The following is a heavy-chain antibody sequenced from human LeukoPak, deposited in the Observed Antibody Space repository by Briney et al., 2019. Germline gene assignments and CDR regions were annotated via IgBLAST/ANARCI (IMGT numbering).Heavy chain of an antibody. Sequence: GGSLRLSRAASGFTFSSYDMTWVRQAPGKGLEWVSGISGSGGNTYSAESVKGRFTISRDNSKNTLYLQLNSLRSEDTAVYYCAMGLAYGPDYWGQGTLVTVSS. CDR1: GFTFSSYD. D-gene: IGHD3-10*01. V-gene: IGHV3-23*01. CDR3: AMGLAYGPDY. CDR2: ISGSGGNT. J-gene: IGHJ4*02.